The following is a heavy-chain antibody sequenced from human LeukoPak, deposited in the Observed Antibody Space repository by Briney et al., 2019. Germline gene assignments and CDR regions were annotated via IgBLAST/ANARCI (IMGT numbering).Heavy chain of an antibody. V-gene: IGHV1-18*01. CDR2: ISAYNGNT. J-gene: IGHJ4*02. CDR3: ARDCSSTSCYINLDY. Sequence: ASVKVSCKASGYTFTSYGISWLRQAPGQGLEWMGWISAYNGNTNYAQKLQGRVTMTTDTSPSTAYMELRSLRSDDTAVYYCARDCSSTSCYINLDYWGQGTLVTVSS. D-gene: IGHD2-2*02. CDR1: GYTFTSYG.